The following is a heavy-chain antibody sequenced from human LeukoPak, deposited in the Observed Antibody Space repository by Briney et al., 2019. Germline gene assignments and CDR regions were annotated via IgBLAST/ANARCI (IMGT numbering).Heavy chain of an antibody. J-gene: IGHJ4*02. CDR2: IYHSGST. Sequence: SETLSLTCTVSGGSISSGGYYWSWIRQPPGKGLEWIGYIYHSGSTYYNPSLKSRVTISVDRSKNQFSLKLSSVTAADTAVYYCAREFVAARDFDYWGQGTLVIVSS. CDR3: AREFVAARDFDY. V-gene: IGHV4-30-2*01. D-gene: IGHD6-6*01. CDR1: GGSISSGGYY.